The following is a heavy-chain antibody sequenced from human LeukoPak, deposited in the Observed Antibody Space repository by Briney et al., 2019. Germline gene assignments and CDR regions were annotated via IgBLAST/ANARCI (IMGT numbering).Heavy chain of an antibody. J-gene: IGHJ3*02. CDR3: AREAQFPFHAFDI. D-gene: IGHD2-21*01. CDR2: IYYSGST. V-gene: IGHV4-59*01. CDR1: GGSISSYY. Sequence: SETLSLTCTVSGGSISSYYWSWIRQPPGKGLVWIGYIYYSGSTNYNPSLKSRVTISVDTSKNQFSLKLSSVTAADTAVYYCAREAQFPFHAFDIWGQGTMVTVSS.